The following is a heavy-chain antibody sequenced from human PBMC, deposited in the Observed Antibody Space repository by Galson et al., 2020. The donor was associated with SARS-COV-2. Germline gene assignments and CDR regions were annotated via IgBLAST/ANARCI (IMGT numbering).Heavy chain of an antibody. CDR3: AKDCSKYSGCPGDY. J-gene: IGHJ4*02. D-gene: IGHD6-19*01. CDR2: IRYDGSNK. CDR1: GFTFSSYG. V-gene: IGHV3-30*02. Sequence: GGSLRLSCAASGFTFSSYGMHWVRQAPGKGLEWVAFIRYDGSNKYYADSVKGRFTISRDNSKNTLYLQMNSLRAEDTAVYYCAKDCSKYSGCPGDYWGQGTLVTVSS.